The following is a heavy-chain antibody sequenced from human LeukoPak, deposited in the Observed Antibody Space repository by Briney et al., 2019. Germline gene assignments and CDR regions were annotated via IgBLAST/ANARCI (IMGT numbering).Heavy chain of an antibody. D-gene: IGHD3-22*01. CDR2: INPNSGGT. V-gene: IGHV1-2*02. Sequence: ASVKVSCKASGYTFTGCYMHWVRQAPGQGLEWMGWINPNSGGTNYAQKFQGRVTMTRDTSISTAYMELSRLRSDDTAVYYCARILPYYYDSSGYHSWGQGTLVTVSS. CDR1: GYTFTGCY. CDR3: ARILPYYYDSSGYHS. J-gene: IGHJ4*02.